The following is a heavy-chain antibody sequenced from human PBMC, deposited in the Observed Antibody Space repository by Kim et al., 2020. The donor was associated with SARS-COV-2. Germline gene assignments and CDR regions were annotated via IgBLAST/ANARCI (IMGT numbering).Heavy chain of an antibody. V-gene: IGHV3-7*01. Sequence: GGSLRLSCAASGFNFSSYWMSWVRQAPGKGLEWVATIKQDGSEKYYVDSVKGRFTISRDNAKNSLYLQMNSLRAEDTAVYYCARVNPTVLFNQFDYWGQGTLVTVSS. D-gene: IGHD2-8*01. CDR1: GFNFSSYW. CDR2: IKQDGSEK. CDR3: ARVNPTVLFNQFDY. J-gene: IGHJ4*02.